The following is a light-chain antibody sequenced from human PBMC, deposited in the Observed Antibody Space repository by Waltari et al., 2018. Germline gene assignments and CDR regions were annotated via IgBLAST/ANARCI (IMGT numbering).Light chain of an antibody. CDR3: CSYAGTSSLT. Sequence: QSALTQPRSVSGSPGQSASISCTGPSRDVGGSNYASWYRHHPGKAPTLIIFDVNKRPSGVPDRFSGSKSGNTASLTISGLQAEDEADYYCCSYAGTSSLTFGGGTQLTVL. CDR2: DVN. CDR1: SRDVGGSNY. J-gene: IGLJ2*01. V-gene: IGLV2-11*01.